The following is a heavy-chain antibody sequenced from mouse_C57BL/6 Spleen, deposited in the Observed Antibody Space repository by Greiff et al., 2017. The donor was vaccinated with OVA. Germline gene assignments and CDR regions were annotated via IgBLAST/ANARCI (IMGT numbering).Heavy chain of an antibody. CDR3: ARLEIMVTYYFDY. Sequence: VKLQESDAELVKPGASVKISCKVSGYTFTDHTIHWMKQRPEQGLEWIGYIYPRDGSTKYNEKFKGKATLTADKSSSTAYMQLNSLTSEDSAVYFCARLEIMVTYYFDYWGQGTTLTVSS. J-gene: IGHJ2*01. D-gene: IGHD2-2*01. CDR2: IYPRDGST. CDR1: GYTFTDHT. V-gene: IGHV1-78*01.